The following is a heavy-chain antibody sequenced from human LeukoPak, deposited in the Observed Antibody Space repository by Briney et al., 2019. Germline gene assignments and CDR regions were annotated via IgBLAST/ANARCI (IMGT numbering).Heavy chain of an antibody. D-gene: IGHD2-2*01. Sequence: GGSLRLSCAASGFTFNNAWMSWVRQAPGKGLEWVSAISGSGGSTYYADSVKGRFTISRDNSKNTLYLQMNSLRAEDTAVYYCAKEYCSSTSCLPVDYWGQGTLVTVSS. J-gene: IGHJ4*02. CDR3: AKEYCSSTSCLPVDY. CDR2: ISGSGGST. CDR1: GFTFNNAW. V-gene: IGHV3-23*01.